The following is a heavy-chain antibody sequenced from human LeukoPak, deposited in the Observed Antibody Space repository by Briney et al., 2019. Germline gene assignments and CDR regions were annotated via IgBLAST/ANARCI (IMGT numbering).Heavy chain of an antibody. CDR2: INSSSRTI. CDR1: GFTFSSHR. D-gene: IGHD3-22*01. CDR3: GRDWGYYYDTPYYYGMDV. J-gene: IGHJ6*02. V-gene: IGHV3-48*04. Sequence: PGGSLMLSCAASGFTFSSHRMTWVRQAPGKGLEWVSYINSSSRTIYDADSAKGRFTISRDNAKNSLYLQMNILRAEDTAVYYCGRDWGYYYDTPYYYGMDVWGQGTMVTVSS.